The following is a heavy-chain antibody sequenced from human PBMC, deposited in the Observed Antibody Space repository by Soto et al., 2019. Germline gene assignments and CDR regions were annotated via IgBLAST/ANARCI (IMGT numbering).Heavy chain of an antibody. V-gene: IGHV1-8*01. D-gene: IGHD6-19*01. CDR3: ARGVYSSGWYDYYYYYGMDV. CDR1: GYTFTSYD. CDR2: MNPNSGNT. Sequence: QVQLVQSGAEVKKPGASVKVSCKASGYTFTSYDINWVRQATGQGLEWMGWMNPNSGNTGYAQKFQGRVTMTRITSISTAYMELSSLRSEDTAVYYCARGVYSSGWYDYYYYYGMDVWGQGTTVTVSS. J-gene: IGHJ6*02.